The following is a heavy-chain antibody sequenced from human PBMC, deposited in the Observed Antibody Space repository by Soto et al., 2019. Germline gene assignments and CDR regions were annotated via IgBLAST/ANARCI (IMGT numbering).Heavy chain of an antibody. CDR1: GYTFTSYP. CDR2: INAGNGNT. V-gene: IGHV1-3*01. CDR3: ARGWDIAAAGTDY. J-gene: IGHJ4*02. D-gene: IGHD6-13*01. Sequence: QVQLVQSGAEVKKPGASVKVSCKASGYTFTSYPMHWVRQAPGQRLEWMGWINAGNGNTKYSQKFQGRVTITRDTSASTAYMELSSLRSEDTAVYYCARGWDIAAAGTDYWGQGTLVTVSS.